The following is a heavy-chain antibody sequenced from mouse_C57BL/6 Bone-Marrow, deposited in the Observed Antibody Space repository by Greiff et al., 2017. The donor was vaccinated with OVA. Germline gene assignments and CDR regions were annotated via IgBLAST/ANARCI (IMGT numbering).Heavy chain of an antibody. CDR3: ASQLGQWCAY. D-gene: IGHD4-1*02. V-gene: IGHV5-4*01. Sequence: EVQVVESGGGLVKPGGSLKLSCAASGFTFSSYAMSWVRQTPEKRLEWVATISDGGSYTYYPDNVKGRFTISRDNAKNNLYLQMSHLKSEDTAMYYCASQLGQWCAYWGQGTLVTVSA. CDR1: GFTFSSYA. CDR2: ISDGGSYT. J-gene: IGHJ3*01.